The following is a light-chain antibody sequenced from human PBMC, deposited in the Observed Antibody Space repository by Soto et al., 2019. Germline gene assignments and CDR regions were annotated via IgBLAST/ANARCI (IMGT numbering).Light chain of an antibody. CDR2: GAS. CDR3: QQYSNSLFT. CDR1: QSVSSTY. Sequence: EIVLTQSPGTLSLSPGERATLSCRASQSVSSTYLAWYQHKPGRAPRLLIYGASSRANGIPDRFSGSGSGTDFTLTISRLEPEDFAVYYCQQYSNSLFTFGRGTKVDMK. J-gene: IGKJ3*01. V-gene: IGKV3-20*01.